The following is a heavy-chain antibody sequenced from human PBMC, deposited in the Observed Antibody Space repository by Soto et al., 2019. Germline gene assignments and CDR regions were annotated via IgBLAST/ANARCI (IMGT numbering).Heavy chain of an antibody. CDR1: GFTFSSYA. CDR2: ISGSDDST. V-gene: IGHV3-23*01. CDR3: TTPRYCSSTSCYSYYYYYGMDV. D-gene: IGHD2-2*01. Sequence: PGGSLRLSCAASGFTFSSYAMSWVRQAPGKGLEWVSVISGSDDSTYYADSVKGRFTISRDNSKNTLYLQMNSLRAEDTAVYYCTTPRYCSSTSCYSYYYYYGMDVWGQGTTVTVSS. J-gene: IGHJ6*02.